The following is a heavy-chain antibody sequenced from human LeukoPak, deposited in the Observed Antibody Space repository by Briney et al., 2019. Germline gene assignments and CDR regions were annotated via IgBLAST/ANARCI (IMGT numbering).Heavy chain of an antibody. D-gene: IGHD6-19*01. J-gene: IGHJ4*02. CDR1: AFIFANYG. Sequence: GGSLSLSCAASAFIFANYGVHCVRHARGEGLESVALVRGAGSRTYYADSVKGRFTISRDNSKNSLYLQMNSLRTEDTAFYYCAKVRPTRFVESSGWLELGYWGQGTLVTVSS. V-gene: IGHV3-43*02. CDR3: AKVRPTRFVESSGWLELGY. CDR2: VRGAGSRT.